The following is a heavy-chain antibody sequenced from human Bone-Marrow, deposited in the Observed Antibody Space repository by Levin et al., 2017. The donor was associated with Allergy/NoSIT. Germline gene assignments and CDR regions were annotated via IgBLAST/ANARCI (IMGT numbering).Heavy chain of an antibody. CDR2: ISTDTGNR. J-gene: IGHJ5*02. CDR3: ARLVLGAKGWFAP. V-gene: IGHV1-18*01. CDR1: GYTFRNYG. Sequence: GASVKVSCKASGYTFRNYGISWVRQAPGRGLEWLGWISTDTGNRHYAQNLQGRVTMTTDTSTDTAHLELRSLRSDDTAIYYCARLVLGAKGWFAPWSEGTPVTVSS. D-gene: IGHD1-26*01.